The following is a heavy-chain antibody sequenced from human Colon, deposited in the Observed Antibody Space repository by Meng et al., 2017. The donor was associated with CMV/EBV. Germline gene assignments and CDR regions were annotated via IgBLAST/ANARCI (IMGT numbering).Heavy chain of an antibody. J-gene: IGHJ5*02. CDR1: GFTFSSYT. Sequence: ESLKISCAASGFTFSSYTMNWVRQAPAKGLEWVSSISSSSSYIYYADSVKGRFTISRDNAKNSLYLQMNSLRDEDTAVYYCARGGDRAELRRYNWFDPWGQGTLVTVSS. CDR3: ARGGDRAELRRYNWFDP. D-gene: IGHD3-16*01. CDR2: ISSSSSYI. V-gene: IGHV3-21*01.